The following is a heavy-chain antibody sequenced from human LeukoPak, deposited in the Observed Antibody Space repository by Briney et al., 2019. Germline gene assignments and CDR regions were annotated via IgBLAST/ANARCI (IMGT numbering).Heavy chain of an antibody. CDR1: GFTFNNYW. Sequence: GGSLRLSCVASGFTFNNYWMTWVRQAPGKGLEWVATIKHDGSEKYYVDSVKGRFTISRDNGKNSLYLQMNSLRAEDTAVYYCTRGGIWGMDVWGQGTTVIVYS. CDR2: IKHDGSEK. V-gene: IGHV3-7*01. D-gene: IGHD1-26*01. J-gene: IGHJ6*02. CDR3: TRGGIWGMDV.